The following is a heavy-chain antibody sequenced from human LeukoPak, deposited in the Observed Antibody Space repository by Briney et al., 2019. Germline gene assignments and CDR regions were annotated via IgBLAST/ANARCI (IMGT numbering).Heavy chain of an antibody. Sequence: ASVKFSCKASGYTFTSYGISWVRQAPGQGLEWMGWISAYNGNTNYAQKLQGRVTMTTDTSTSTAYMELRSLRSDDTAVYYCARDYDFWSGYLVFAPWGQGTLVTVSS. CDR3: ARDYDFWSGYLVFAP. CDR2: ISAYNGNT. J-gene: IGHJ5*02. V-gene: IGHV1-18*01. CDR1: GYTFTSYG. D-gene: IGHD3-3*01.